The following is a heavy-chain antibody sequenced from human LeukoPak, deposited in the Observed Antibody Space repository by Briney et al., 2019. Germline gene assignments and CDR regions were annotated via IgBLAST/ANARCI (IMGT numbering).Heavy chain of an antibody. CDR1: GFPFDDYA. Sequence: AGGSLSLSCAASGFPFDDYAMHWVRQAPGKGLEWVSGISWNSGSIGYADSVKGRFTISRDNAKNTLYLQMNSLRAEDTAVYYCARVGGWPEDYYYYMDVWGKGTTVTVSS. J-gene: IGHJ6*03. CDR3: ARVGGWPEDYYYYMDV. CDR2: ISWNSGSI. V-gene: IGHV3-9*01. D-gene: IGHD3-16*01.